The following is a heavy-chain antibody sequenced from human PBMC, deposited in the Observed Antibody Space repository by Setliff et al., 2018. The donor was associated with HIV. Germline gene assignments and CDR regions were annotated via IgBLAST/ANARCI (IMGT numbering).Heavy chain of an antibody. CDR1: GYTFTSYG. D-gene: IGHD4-17*01. Sequence: ASVKVSCKASGYTFTSYGISWVRQAPGQGLEWMGWISAYDGNTNYAQKLQGRVTMTTDTSTSTAYMELRSLRSDDTAVYYCARCMGRPDVSDYGDYVDYWGQGTLVTVSS. CDR3: ARCMGRPDVSDYGDYVDY. J-gene: IGHJ4*02. V-gene: IGHV1-18*01. CDR2: ISAYDGNT.